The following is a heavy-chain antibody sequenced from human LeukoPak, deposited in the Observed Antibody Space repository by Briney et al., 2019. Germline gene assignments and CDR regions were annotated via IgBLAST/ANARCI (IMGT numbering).Heavy chain of an antibody. CDR2: ISSDGTNT. Sequence: GGSLRLSCAASGFTFSTYWMHWVRQAPGTGLVWVSRISSDGTNTYYADSVKGRFSISRDNAKNTLYLQMNSLRAEDTAVYYCARVYYCYYMDVWGKGTTVAVSS. CDR1: GFTFSTYW. J-gene: IGHJ6*03. V-gene: IGHV3-74*01. CDR3: ARVYYCYYMDV.